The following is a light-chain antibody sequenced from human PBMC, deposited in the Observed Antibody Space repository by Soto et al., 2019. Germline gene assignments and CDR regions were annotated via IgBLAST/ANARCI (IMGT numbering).Light chain of an antibody. V-gene: IGKV1-5*03. J-gene: IGKJ2*01. Sequence: DIQMTQSPSTLSASVGDRVTITCRASQTISSWLAWYQQKPGKAPKVLIYKASRLESGVPSRFSGSGSGTEFTLTTSSLQPDDFATYYCQQYNSYSYTFGQGTKLEIK. CDR1: QTISSW. CDR3: QQYNSYSYT. CDR2: KAS.